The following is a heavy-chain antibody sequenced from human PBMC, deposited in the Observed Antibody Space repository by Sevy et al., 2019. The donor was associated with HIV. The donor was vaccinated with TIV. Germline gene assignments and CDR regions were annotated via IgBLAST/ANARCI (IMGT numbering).Heavy chain of an antibody. J-gene: IGHJ5*01. V-gene: IGHV4-39*02. CDR1: GGSLVSPTFY. CDR2: MHYGGNT. D-gene: IGHD3-16*01. Sequence: SETLSLTCTASGGSLVSPTFYWGWVRQPPGERLEWIAAMHYGGNTYYNPSLKDRLAMSIDTSKNQFSLNLTSVTAADAAVYHCVRDHHLRGRHWFDSWGQGVLVTVSS. CDR3: VRDHHLRGRHWFDS.